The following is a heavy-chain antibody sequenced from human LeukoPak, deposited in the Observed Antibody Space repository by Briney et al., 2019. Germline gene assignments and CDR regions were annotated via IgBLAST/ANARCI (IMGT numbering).Heavy chain of an antibody. CDR1: GASIGSYY. J-gene: IGHJ6*03. D-gene: IGHD1-1*01. V-gene: IGHV4-59*01. CDR2: IYYRGNT. Sequence: PSETLSLTCSVSGASIGSYYWIWIRQPPGKGPEWLGTIYYRGNTTYNSSLKSRVSIFADTSNNQFSLRLSSVTAADTAVYYCAREGLTTIGVIDVWGKGTTVTVSS. CDR3: AREGLTTIGVIDV.